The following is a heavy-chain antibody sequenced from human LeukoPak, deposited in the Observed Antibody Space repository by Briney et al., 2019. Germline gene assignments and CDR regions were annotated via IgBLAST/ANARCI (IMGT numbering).Heavy chain of an antibody. CDR2: IYYSGST. J-gene: IGHJ4*02. Sequence: SETLSLTCTVSGGSISSYYWSWIRQPPGKGLEWIGYIYYSGSTNYNPSLKSRVTISVDTSKNQFSLKLSSVTAADTAVYYCARHVGWFGELFLPYYLDYWGQGTLVTVSS. CDR1: GGSISSYY. V-gene: IGHV4-59*08. CDR3: ARHVGWFGELFLPYYLDY. D-gene: IGHD3-10*01.